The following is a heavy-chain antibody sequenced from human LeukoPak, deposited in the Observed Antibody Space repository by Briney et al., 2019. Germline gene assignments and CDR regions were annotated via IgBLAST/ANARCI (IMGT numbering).Heavy chain of an antibody. J-gene: IGHJ4*02. D-gene: IGHD3-10*01. CDR3: ARALLVWFGEREKGGPPEDY. V-gene: IGHV3-21*01. Sequence: GGSLRLCCAASGFTFSSYSMNWVRQAPGEGLEWVSSISSGSSYIYYADKVRGRFTISRSNDKHSLHMQMHRLRAENTAVYYCARALLVWFGEREKGGPPEDYWGQGTLVTVSS. CDR1: GFTFSSYS. CDR2: ISSGSSYI.